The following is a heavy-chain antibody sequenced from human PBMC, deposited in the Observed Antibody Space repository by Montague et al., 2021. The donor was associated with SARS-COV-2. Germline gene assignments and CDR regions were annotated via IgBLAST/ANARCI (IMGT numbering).Heavy chain of an antibody. D-gene: IGHD3-9*01. CDR1: GGSISSSSYY. V-gene: IGHV4-39*01. Sequence: SETLSLTCTVPGGSISSSSYYWGWIRQPPGEGLEWIGSIYYSGSTYYNPSLKSRVTISVDTSKNQFSLKLSSVTAADTAVYYCARAFTDWLRYYGMDVWGQGTTVTVSS. J-gene: IGHJ6*02. CDR2: IYYSGST. CDR3: ARAFTDWLRYYGMDV.